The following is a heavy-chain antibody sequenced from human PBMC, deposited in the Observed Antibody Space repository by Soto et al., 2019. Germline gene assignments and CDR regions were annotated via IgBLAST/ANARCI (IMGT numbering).Heavy chain of an antibody. D-gene: IGHD3-22*01. V-gene: IGHV3-48*02. CDR2: ISSSSSTI. CDR1: GFTFSSYS. J-gene: IGHJ3*02. CDR3: ASDYYDSSGYFVRGAFDI. Sequence: VQLVESGGGLVQPGGSLRLSCAASGFTFSSYSMNWVRQAPGKGLEWVSYISSSSSTIYYADSVKGRFTISRDNAKNSLYLQMNSLRDEDTAVYYCASDYYDSSGYFVRGAFDIWGQGTMVTVSS.